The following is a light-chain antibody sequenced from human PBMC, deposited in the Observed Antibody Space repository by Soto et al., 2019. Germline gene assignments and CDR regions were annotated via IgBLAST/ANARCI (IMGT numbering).Light chain of an antibody. CDR2: DAS. CDR1: QSVSSF. J-gene: IGKJ3*01. Sequence: ELVLKQSPDTLSFPPGERATLSCRASQSVSSFLAWYQQKPGQAPRLLIYDASNRATGIPARFSGSGSGTDFTLTISSLEPEDFAVYYCQHRSSWPGAFGPGTKVDNK. V-gene: IGKV3-11*01. CDR3: QHRSSWPGA.